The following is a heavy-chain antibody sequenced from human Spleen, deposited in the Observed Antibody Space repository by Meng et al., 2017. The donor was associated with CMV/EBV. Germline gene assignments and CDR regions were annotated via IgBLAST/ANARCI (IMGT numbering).Heavy chain of an antibody. CDR1: RYNFATYW. Sequence: GESLKISCKGSRYNFATYWIAWVRQMPGKGLEWMGIIYPDDSDTRYSPSFQGQVTISADKSISTAYLQWSSLKASDTAMYYCARHRLSSKDASDIWGQGTMVTVSS. D-gene: IGHD4-11*01. CDR2: IYPDDSDT. J-gene: IGHJ3*02. V-gene: IGHV5-51*01. CDR3: ARHRLSSKDASDI.